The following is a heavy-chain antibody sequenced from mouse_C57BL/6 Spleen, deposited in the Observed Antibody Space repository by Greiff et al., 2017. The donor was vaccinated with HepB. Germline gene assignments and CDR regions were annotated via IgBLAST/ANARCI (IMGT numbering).Heavy chain of an antibody. J-gene: IGHJ4*01. V-gene: IGHV7-1*01. CDR1: GFTFSDFY. Sequence: EVKLVESGGGLVQPGRSLRLSCATSGFTFSDFYMEWVRQAPGKGLEWIAASRDKANDNTTEYSASGKGRFIVSRDTSHSILYLLMNSLIADDTAIYYCASDGLSYYGSSRAMGYWGQGTSVTVSS. CDR3: ASDGLSYYGSSRAMGY. D-gene: IGHD1-1*01. CDR2: SRDKANDNTT.